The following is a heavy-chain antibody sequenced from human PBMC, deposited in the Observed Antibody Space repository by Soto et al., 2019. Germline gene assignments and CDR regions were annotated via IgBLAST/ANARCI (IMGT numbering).Heavy chain of an antibody. J-gene: IGHJ4*02. Sequence: GGSLRLSCAASGFTFSSYAMSWVRQAPGKGLEWVSAISGSGGSTYYADSVKGRFTISRDNSKNTLYLQMNSLRAEDTAVYYCAKDPATYYDILTGYPAPYFDYWGQGTLVTVSS. CDR3: AKDPATYYDILTGYPAPYFDY. CDR2: ISGSGGST. CDR1: GFTFSSYA. V-gene: IGHV3-23*01. D-gene: IGHD3-9*01.